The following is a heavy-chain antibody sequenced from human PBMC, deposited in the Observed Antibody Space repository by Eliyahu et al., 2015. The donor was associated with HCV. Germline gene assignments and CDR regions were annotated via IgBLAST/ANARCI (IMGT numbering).Heavy chain of an antibody. CDR2: IYYSGST. CDR1: GXSIXSSSYX. J-gene: IGHJ6*02. D-gene: IGHD1-1*01. Sequence: QLQLQESGPGLVKPSETLSLTCXVXGXSIXSSSYXWGWIRQPPGKGLEWIGSIYYSGSTYYNPSLKSRVTISVDTSKNQFSLKLSSVTAADTAVYYCAGRXNEATQRDQNYYYYGMDVWGQGTTVTVSS. CDR3: AGRXNEATQRDQNYYYYGMDV. V-gene: IGHV4-39*01.